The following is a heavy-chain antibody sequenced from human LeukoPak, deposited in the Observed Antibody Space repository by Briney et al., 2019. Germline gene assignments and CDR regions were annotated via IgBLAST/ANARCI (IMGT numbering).Heavy chain of an antibody. Sequence: SQTLSLTCAVSGVSISSGRYSWSWIRQPPGKGLEWIGYIYHSGSTYYNPSLKSRVTISVDRSKNQFSLKLSSVTAADTAVYYCARLCGGSAFDIWGQGTMVTVSS. V-gene: IGHV4-30-2*01. CDR3: ARLCGGSAFDI. CDR2: IYHSGST. J-gene: IGHJ3*02. D-gene: IGHD6-19*01. CDR1: GVSISSGRYS.